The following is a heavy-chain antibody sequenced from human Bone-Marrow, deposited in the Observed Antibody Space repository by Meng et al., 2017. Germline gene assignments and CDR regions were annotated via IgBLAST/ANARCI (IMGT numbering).Heavy chain of an antibody. Sequence: ASVKVSCKASGYTFTGYYMHWVRQAPGQGLEWMGWINPNSGGTNYAQKFQGRVTMTRNTSISTAYMELSRLRSDDTAVHYCARDDPLRAFDIWGQGTMVTVSS. CDR2: INPNSGGT. J-gene: IGHJ3*02. CDR1: GYTFTGYY. CDR3: ARDDPLRAFDI. V-gene: IGHV1-2*02.